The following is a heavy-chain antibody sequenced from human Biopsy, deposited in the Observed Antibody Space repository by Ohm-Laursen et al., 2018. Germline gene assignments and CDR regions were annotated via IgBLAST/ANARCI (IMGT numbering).Heavy chain of an antibody. Sequence: SRTLSLTCAVSGGSISNYYWSWIRQPAGKGLEWIGRIYTSGSPNYNLSLESRVTMSVDTSKNQFSLNLRSVTAADTAVYYCARGTGRYYVYGAFDIWGQGTVVTVSS. CDR2: IYTSGSP. CDR1: GGSISNYY. J-gene: IGHJ3*02. D-gene: IGHD3-10*01. V-gene: IGHV4-4*07. CDR3: ARGTGRYYVYGAFDI.